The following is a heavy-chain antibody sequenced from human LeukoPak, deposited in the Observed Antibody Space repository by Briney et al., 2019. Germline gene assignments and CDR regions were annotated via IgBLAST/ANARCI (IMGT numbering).Heavy chain of an antibody. CDR2: INHTGSP. Sequence: SSETLSLTCAVYGGSFSGYHWSWIRQPPGKGLEWIGEINHTGSPNYNPSLKSRVTISEDTSKNQFSLKLRSVTAADTAVYYCVRRGRRVPAARRFEPGNWFDPWGQGTLVIVSS. V-gene: IGHV4-34*01. CDR1: GGSFSGYH. D-gene: IGHD2-2*01. J-gene: IGHJ5*02. CDR3: VRRGRRVPAARRFEPGNWFDP.